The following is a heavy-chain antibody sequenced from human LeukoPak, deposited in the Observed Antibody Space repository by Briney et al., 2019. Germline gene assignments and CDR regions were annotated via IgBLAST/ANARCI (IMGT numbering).Heavy chain of an antibody. D-gene: IGHD5-18*01. J-gene: IGHJ5*02. V-gene: IGHV4-31*03. Sequence: EPSETLSLTCTVSGGSISSGGYYWSWIRQHPGKGLEWIGYIYYSGSTYYNPSLKSRVTISVDTSKNQFSLKLSSVTAADTAVYYSARAQIGDTAMVTEGWFDPWGQGTLVTVSS. CDR1: GGSISSGGYY. CDR2: IYYSGST. CDR3: ARAQIGDTAMVTEGWFDP.